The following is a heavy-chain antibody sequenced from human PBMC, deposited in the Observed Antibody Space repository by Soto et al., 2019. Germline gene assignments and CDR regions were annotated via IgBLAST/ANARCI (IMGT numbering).Heavy chain of an antibody. Sequence: WGSLRLSCSASVFTFSSFALSWFRQAPGKGLEWVSAISGSGDDTDYADSVKGRFTISRDNSKNTLYLQMNSLRAEDTAVYYCAGPGYSSQDYWGQGALVTVSS. CDR2: ISGSGDDT. D-gene: IGHD5-18*01. J-gene: IGHJ4*02. CDR1: VFTFSSFA. V-gene: IGHV3-23*01. CDR3: AGPGYSSQDY.